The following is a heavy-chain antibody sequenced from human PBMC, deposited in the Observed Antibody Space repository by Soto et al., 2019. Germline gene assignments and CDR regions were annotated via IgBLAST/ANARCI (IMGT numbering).Heavy chain of an antibody. CDR1: GLTFSNYA. Sequence: GGSLRLSCAASGLTFSNYAMSWVRQAPGKGLEWVSVISGSGGFTYYADSVKGRFTISRDNSGNTLYLQMNSLRAEDTAVYYCAKDTTVPASCEFASWGLGTLVPVSS. CDR2: ISGSGGFT. CDR3: AKDTTVPASCEFAS. V-gene: IGHV3-23*01. D-gene: IGHD4-17*01. J-gene: IGHJ4*02.